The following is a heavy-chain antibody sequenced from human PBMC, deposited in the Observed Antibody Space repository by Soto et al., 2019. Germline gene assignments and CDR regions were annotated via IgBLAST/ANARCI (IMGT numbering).Heavy chain of an antibody. CDR3: VAELRGYCRSTRCYQGDY. V-gene: IGHV3-23*01. J-gene: IGHJ4*02. CDR2: FTTTGDT. D-gene: IGHD2-2*01. CDR1: GFTFNNYA. Sequence: GGSLRLSCSGSGFTFNNYAMTWVRQAPGRGLEWVSVFTTTGDTIYADSVKGRFTISRDNSKNTVFLQLTSLRADDTAVYYCVAELRGYCRSTRCYQGDYWGQGTLVTVSS.